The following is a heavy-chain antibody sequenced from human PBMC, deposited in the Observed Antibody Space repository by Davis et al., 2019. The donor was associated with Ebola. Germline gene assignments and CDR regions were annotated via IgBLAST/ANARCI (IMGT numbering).Heavy chain of an antibody. J-gene: IGHJ4*02. Sequence: GESLKISCAASGFTFSSYGMHWVRQAPGKGLEWVAVISYDGRNKYYADSVKGRFTISRDNSKNTLYLQMNSLRAEDTAVYYCARRPYYDFWSESDYWGQGTLVTVSS. CDR2: ISYDGRNK. D-gene: IGHD3-3*01. CDR1: GFTFSSYG. V-gene: IGHV3-30*03. CDR3: ARRPYYDFWSESDY.